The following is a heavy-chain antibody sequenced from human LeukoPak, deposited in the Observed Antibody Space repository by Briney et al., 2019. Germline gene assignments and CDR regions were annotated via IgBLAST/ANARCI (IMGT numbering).Heavy chain of an antibody. CDR1: GYTFTSYA. CDR2: INAGNGNT. D-gene: IGHD3-10*01. CDR3: ARGVPHYDSARYNWFDP. J-gene: IGHJ5*02. V-gene: IGHV1-3*01. Sequence: ASVKVSCKASGYTFTSYAMHWVRQAPGQRLEWMGWINAGNGNTKYSQKFQGRVTITRDTSASTAYMELSSLRSEDTAVYYCARGVPHYDSARYNWFDPWGQGTLVTVSS.